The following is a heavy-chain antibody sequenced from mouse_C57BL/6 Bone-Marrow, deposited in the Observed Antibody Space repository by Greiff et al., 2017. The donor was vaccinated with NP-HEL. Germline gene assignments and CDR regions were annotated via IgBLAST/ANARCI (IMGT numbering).Heavy chain of an antibody. J-gene: IGHJ3*01. CDR3: ARLGDVGFAY. V-gene: IGHV1-22*01. CDR1: GYTFTDYN. CDR2: INPNNGGT. Sequence: EVHLVESGPELVKPGASVKMSCKASGYTFTDYNMHWVKQSHGKSLEWIGYINPNNGGTSYNQKFKGKATLTVNKSSSTAYMELRSLTSEDSAVYYCARLGDVGFAYWGQGTLVTVSA. D-gene: IGHD3-3*01.